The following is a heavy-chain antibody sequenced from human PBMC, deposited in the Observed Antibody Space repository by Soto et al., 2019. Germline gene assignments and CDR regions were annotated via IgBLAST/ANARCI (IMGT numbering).Heavy chain of an antibody. CDR3: ATQEVGGSYVYTFDP. J-gene: IGHJ5*02. D-gene: IGHD1-26*01. CDR2: IYYSGST. CDR1: GGSITSSSYY. V-gene: IGHV4-39*01. Sequence: SETLSLTCTVSGGSITSSSYYWGWIRQPPGKGLEWIGSIYYSGSTYYNPSLKSRVTISVDTSKNQFSLKLSSVTAADTAVYYCATQEVGGSYVYTFDPWGQGTLXTVSS.